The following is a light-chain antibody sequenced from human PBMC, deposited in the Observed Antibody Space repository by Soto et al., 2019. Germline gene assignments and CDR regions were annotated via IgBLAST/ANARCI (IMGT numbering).Light chain of an antibody. CDR1: TGAVTSGYY. CDR2: STS. CDR3: LLYYGGAHV. Sequence: QAVVTQEPSLTVSPGGTVTLTCASSTGAVTSGYYPNWFQQKPGQAPRALIYSTSNKNSWTPARFSGSLLGGKAALTLSGVQPEDEAEYYCLLYYGGAHVFGGGTKLTVL. J-gene: IGLJ3*02. V-gene: IGLV7-43*01.